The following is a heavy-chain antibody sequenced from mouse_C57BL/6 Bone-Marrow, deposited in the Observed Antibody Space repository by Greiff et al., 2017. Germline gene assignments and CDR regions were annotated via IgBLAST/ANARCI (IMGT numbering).Heavy chain of an antibody. CDR2: IYIGNGYT. D-gene: IGHD1-1*01. Sequence: EVKLQESGAELVRPGSSVKMSCKTSGYTFRSYGITWVQQRPGQGLEWIGYIYIGNGYTEYNEKFKGRATLTSDTSSNTAYMHISSLTSEDSAIYFCLITTVKGDLDYGGQGTTLTVSS. CDR1: GYTFRSYG. J-gene: IGHJ2*01. V-gene: IGHV1-58*01. CDR3: LITTVKGDLDY.